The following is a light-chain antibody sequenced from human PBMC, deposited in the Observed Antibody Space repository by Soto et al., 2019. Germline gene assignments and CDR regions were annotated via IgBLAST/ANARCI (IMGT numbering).Light chain of an antibody. V-gene: IGKV3-20*01. J-gene: IGKJ4*01. CDR3: QQYGSSPLT. Sequence: EIVWTQSPGTLSLSPGERYTLSCMASQSFGGDYLAWYQQKPGQAPRFLIYAASSRATGIPDRFTGSGSGTDFTLTINRLEPEDFAVYYCQQYGSSPLTFGGGTKVEIK. CDR1: QSFGGDY. CDR2: AAS.